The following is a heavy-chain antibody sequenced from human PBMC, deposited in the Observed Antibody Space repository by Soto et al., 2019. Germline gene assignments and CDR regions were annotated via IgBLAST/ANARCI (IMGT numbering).Heavy chain of an antibody. J-gene: IGHJ4*01. CDR2: IYPGDSDT. CDR3: ARPTTASLYFDY. Sequence: GQSLKISCKVSGYSFTIYWIGWVRQMPGKGLEWMGTIYPGDSDTKYSQSFRGQVTISADNSISTAYLQWSSLKASDTAVYYCARPTTASLYFDYWGQGTLVTVSS. D-gene: IGHD5-12*01. V-gene: IGHV5-51*01. CDR1: GYSFTIYW.